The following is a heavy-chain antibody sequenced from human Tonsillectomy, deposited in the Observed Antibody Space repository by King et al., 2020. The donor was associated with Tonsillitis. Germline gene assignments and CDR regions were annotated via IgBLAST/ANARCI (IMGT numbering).Heavy chain of an antibody. D-gene: IGHD5-12*01. J-gene: IGHJ6*02. V-gene: IGHV3-30*18. CDR1: GFTFSNYC. Sequence: VQLVESGGGVVQPGRSLRLSCAASGFTFSNYCMHWVRQAPGKGLEWVAVISYDGSNKYYADSVKGRFTISRDNSKNTLYLQMNSLSAEGTAVYYCAKARGYDSRAPYYGIDVWGQGTTVTVSS. CDR3: AKARGYDSRAPYYGIDV. CDR2: ISYDGSNK.